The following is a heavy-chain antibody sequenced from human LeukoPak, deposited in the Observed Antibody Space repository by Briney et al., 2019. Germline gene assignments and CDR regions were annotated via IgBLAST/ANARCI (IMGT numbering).Heavy chain of an antibody. J-gene: IGHJ6*02. D-gene: IGHD2-2*01. CDR3: TTDGEVAYCSSTSCLFDV. CDR2: IKSKTDGGTT. V-gene: IGHV3-15*07. CDR1: GFSFSNAW. Sequence: PGGSLRLSCAASGFSFSNAWMNWVRQAPGKGLEWVGRIKSKTDGGTTDYAAPVKGRFTISRDDSKNTLYLQMNSLKTEDTAVYYCTTDGEVAYCSSTSCLFDVWGQGTTVTVSS.